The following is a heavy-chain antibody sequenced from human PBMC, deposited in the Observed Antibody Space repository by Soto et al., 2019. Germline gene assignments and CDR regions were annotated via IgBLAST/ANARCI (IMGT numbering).Heavy chain of an antibody. J-gene: IGHJ5*02. D-gene: IGHD6-19*01. CDR1: GFTFSSYA. CDR2: ISGSGGST. CDR3: AKKRGIAVSNWFDP. Sequence: GGSLRLSXAASGFTFSSYAMSWVRQAPGKGLEWVSAISGSGGSTYYADFVKGRFTISRDNSKNTLYLQMNSLRAEDTAVYYCAKKRGIAVSNWFDPWGQGTLVTVSS. V-gene: IGHV3-23*01.